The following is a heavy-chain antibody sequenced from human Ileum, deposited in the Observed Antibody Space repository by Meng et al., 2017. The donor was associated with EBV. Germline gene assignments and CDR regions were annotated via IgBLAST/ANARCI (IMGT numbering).Heavy chain of an antibody. CDR2: MNSNSGNT. J-gene: IGHJ5*02. Sequence: VQRAALGAEVNKLAASVQVSCKASGYTFINHDIDCSRQAPGQGLEWMGWMNSNSGNTGYGQKFQDRVTMTRNTSISTAYMELSSLTSEDTALYYCARGSGAGGRDWFDPWGQGTLVTVSS. CDR3: ARGSGAGGRDWFDP. D-gene: IGHD3-16*01. V-gene: IGHV1-8*02. CDR1: GYTFINHD.